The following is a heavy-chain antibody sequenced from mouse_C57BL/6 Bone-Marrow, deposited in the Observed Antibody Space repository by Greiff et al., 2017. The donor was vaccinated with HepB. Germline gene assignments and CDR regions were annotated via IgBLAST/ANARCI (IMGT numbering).Heavy chain of an antibody. CDR3: ARRPTVVEYFDV. CDR1: GFTFSSYG. V-gene: IGHV5-6*02. J-gene: IGHJ1*03. CDR2: ISSGGSYT. D-gene: IGHD1-1*01. Sequence: EVKLMESGGDLVKPGGSLKLSCAASGFTFSSYGMSWVRQTPDKRLECVATISSGGSYTYYPDSVKGRFTISRDNAKNTLYLQMSSLKSEDTAMYYCARRPTVVEYFDVWGTGTTVTVSS.